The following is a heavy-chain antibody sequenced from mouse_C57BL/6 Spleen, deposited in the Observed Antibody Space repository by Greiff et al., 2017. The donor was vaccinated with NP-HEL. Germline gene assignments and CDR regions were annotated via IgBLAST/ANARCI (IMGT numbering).Heavy chain of an antibody. CDR3: ASLWLRLGRKAMDY. J-gene: IGHJ4*01. CDR1: GFSLTSYG. Sequence: VQLQQSGPGLVQPSQSLSITCTVSGFSLTSYGVHWVRQSPGKGLEWLGVIWSGGSTDYNAAFISRLSISKDNSKSHVFFKMNSLQADDTAIYYGASLWLRLGRKAMDYWGQGTSVTVSS. CDR2: IWSGGST. V-gene: IGHV2-2*01. D-gene: IGHD2-2*01.